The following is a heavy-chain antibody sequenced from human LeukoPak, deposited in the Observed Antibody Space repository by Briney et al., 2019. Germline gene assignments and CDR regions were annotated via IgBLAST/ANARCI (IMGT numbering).Heavy chain of an antibody. J-gene: IGHJ4*02. Sequence: QPGGSLRLSCAASGLTFSSYGMCWVRQAPGKGLEWVAFIRSDGVDKYYVDSVKGRFTISRGNSKNTLYLQMNSLRADDTAVYYCAKAPFGSIDYWGQGTLVTVSS. D-gene: IGHD3-16*01. V-gene: IGHV3-30*02. CDR2: IRSDGVDK. CDR3: AKAPFGSIDY. CDR1: GLTFSSYG.